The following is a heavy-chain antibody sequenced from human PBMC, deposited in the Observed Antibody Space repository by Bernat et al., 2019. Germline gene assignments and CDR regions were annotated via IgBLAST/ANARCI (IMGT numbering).Heavy chain of an antibody. CDR2: IRSKSNNYAT. V-gene: IGHV3-73*02. Sequence: EVRLVESGGGLVQPGGSLKLSCAASGFIFSGAAIHWVRQASGRGLEWVGRIRSKSNNYATAYAASVKGRFIVSRDDSENTAYLQMNSLNTEDTAVYWCTTNEYCSGGTCSPPLDVWGKGTTVTVSS. CDR1: GFIFSGAA. CDR3: TTNEYCSGGTCSPPLDV. D-gene: IGHD2-15*01. J-gene: IGHJ6*04.